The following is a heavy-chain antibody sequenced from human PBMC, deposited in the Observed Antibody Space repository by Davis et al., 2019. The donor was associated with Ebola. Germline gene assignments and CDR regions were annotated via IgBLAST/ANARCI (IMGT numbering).Heavy chain of an antibody. Sequence: GESLKISCAGSGFTFSTYSMNWVRQAPGKGLEWVSYIQTTTGATQYADSVKGRFTISRDDAKNSVYLQMNSLRDDDTAVYYCARVHTTGYYSSDYWGQGTLVTVSS. D-gene: IGHD3-9*01. CDR1: GFTFSTYS. J-gene: IGHJ4*02. CDR2: IQTTTGAT. V-gene: IGHV3-48*02. CDR3: ARVHTTGYYSSDY.